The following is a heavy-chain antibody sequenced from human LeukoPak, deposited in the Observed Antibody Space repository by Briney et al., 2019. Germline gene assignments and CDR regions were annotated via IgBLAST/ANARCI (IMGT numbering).Heavy chain of an antibody. CDR2: IDPSDSYT. J-gene: IGHJ4*02. Sequence: GASLKTSCKGSGYSFTSYWISWVRQMPGKGLEWMGRIDPSDSYTNYSPSFQGHVTISADKSISTAYLQWSSLKASDTAMYYCATRHYGDYELDYWGQGTLVTVSS. CDR3: ATRHYGDYELDY. D-gene: IGHD4-17*01. V-gene: IGHV5-10-1*01. CDR1: GYSFTSYW.